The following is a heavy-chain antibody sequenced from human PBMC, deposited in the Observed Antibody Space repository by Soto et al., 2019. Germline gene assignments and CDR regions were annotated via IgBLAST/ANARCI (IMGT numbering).Heavy chain of an antibody. D-gene: IGHD2-15*01. CDR2: IWYDGSNK. CDR1: GFTLSSYG. CDR3: ARDGGGYHASKFDY. Sequence: PGGSLRLSCSASGFTLSSYGMHWVRQAPGKGLEWVAVIWYDGSNKYYADSVKGRFTISRGNSKNTLYLQMNSLRAEDTAVYYCARDGGGYHASKFDYWGQGT. J-gene: IGHJ4*02. V-gene: IGHV3-33*08.